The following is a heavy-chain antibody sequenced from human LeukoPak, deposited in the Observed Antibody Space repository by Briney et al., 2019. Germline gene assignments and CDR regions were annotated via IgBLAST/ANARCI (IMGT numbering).Heavy chain of an antibody. J-gene: IGHJ5*02. CDR3: AVEPWRGWGFDP. V-gene: IGHV1-18*01. D-gene: IGHD1-1*01. Sequence: ASVKVSCKASGYTFTSYGISWVRQAPGQGLERMGWISAYNGNTNYAQKLQGRVTMTTDTSTSTAYMELRSLRSDDTAVYYCAVEPWRGWGFDPWGQGTLVTVSS. CDR1: GYTFTSYG. CDR2: ISAYNGNT.